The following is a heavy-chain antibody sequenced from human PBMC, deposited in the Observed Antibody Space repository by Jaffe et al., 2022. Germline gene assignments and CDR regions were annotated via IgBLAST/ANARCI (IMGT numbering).Heavy chain of an antibody. CDR3: ALGRFREATIDY. CDR1: GGSISSSSYY. Sequence: QLQLQESGPGLVKPSETLSLTCTVSGGSISSSSYYWGWIRQPPGKGLEWIGSIYYSGSTYYNPSLKSRVTISVDTSKNQFSLKLSSVTAADTAVYYCALGRFREATIDYWGQGTLVTVSS. D-gene: IGHD3-10*01. J-gene: IGHJ4*02. V-gene: IGHV4-39*01. CDR2: IYYSGST.